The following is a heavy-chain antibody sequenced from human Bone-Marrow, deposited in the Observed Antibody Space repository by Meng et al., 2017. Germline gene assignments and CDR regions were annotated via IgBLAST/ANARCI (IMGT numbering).Heavy chain of an antibody. J-gene: IGHJ2*01. D-gene: IGHD3-10*01. CDR2: IIPILDIA. Sequence: SVKVSCKASGGTFSPYTFHWVRQTPGQGLEWMGRIIPILDIANYAHKFQGRVRITADTATGTAYMDLSSLRSEDTAVYFCATAFKSVRGFWYFDLWGHGTLVTVSS. CDR3: ATAFKSVRGFWYFDL. CDR1: GGTFSPYT. V-gene: IGHV1-69*02.